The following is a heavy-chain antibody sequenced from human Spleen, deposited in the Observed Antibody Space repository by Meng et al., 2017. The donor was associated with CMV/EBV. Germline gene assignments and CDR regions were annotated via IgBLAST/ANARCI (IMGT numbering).Heavy chain of an antibody. CDR2: IRKDGNNK. Sequence: SCRASGFLFRVYGMHWVRQAPGGGLEWVAFIRKDGNNKYYTESLKGRFTVSRDNSKNTLFLQMDSLRVDDTATYFCAKGSSWDDLDFWSQGTLVTVSS. J-gene: IGHJ4*02. V-gene: IGHV3-30*02. CDR1: GFLFRVYG. D-gene: IGHD6-13*01. CDR3: AKGSSWDDLDF.